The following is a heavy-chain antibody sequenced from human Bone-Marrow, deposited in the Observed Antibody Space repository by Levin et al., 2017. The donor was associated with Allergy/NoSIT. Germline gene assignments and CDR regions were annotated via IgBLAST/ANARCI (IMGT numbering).Heavy chain of an antibody. Sequence: PSETLSLTCAVYGGSFSGYYWSWIRQPPGKGLEWIGEINHSGSTNYNPSLKSRVTISVDTSKNQFSLKLSSVTAADTAVYYCARGRRTGYCSGGSCYKRAFDIWGQGTMVTVSS. CDR3: ARGRRTGYCSGGSCYKRAFDI. D-gene: IGHD2-15*01. V-gene: IGHV4-34*01. J-gene: IGHJ3*02. CDR2: INHSGST. CDR1: GGSFSGYY.